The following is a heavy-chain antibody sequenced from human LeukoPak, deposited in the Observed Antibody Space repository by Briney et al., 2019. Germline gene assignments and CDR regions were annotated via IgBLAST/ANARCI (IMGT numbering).Heavy chain of an antibody. Sequence: ASVKVSCKASGYTFTSYGISWVRQAPGQGLEWMGWISAYNGNTNYAQKLQGRVTMTTDTSTSTAYMELRSLRSDDTAVYYCARETIAAPTAGNWFDPWGQGSLVTVSS. CDR3: ARETIAAPTAGNWFDP. J-gene: IGHJ5*02. CDR2: ISAYNGNT. V-gene: IGHV1-18*01. CDR1: GYTFTSYG. D-gene: IGHD6-13*01.